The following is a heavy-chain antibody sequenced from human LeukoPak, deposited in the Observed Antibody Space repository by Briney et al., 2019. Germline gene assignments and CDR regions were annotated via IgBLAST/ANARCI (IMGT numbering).Heavy chain of an antibody. D-gene: IGHD3-10*01. J-gene: IGHJ4*02. CDR1: GYSFTSYW. CDR3: ARLPMVRGVIASFDY. Sequence: GESLKTSCKGSGYSFTSYWISWVRQMPGKGLEWVGKVDPSDSYTNYSPSFQGHVTISADKSISTAYLQWSSLKASDTAMYYCARLPMVRGVIASFDYWGQGTLVTVSS. V-gene: IGHV5-10-1*01. CDR2: VDPSDSYT.